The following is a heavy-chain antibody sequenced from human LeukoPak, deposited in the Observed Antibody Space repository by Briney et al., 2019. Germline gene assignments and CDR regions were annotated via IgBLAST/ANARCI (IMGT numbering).Heavy chain of an antibody. D-gene: IGHD3-3*01. CDR1: GYTFTGYY. Sequence: ASVKVSCKASGYTFTGYYMHWVRQAPGQGLEWMGRINPNSGGTNYAQKFQGRVTMTRDASISTAYMELSRLRSDDTAVYYCARGLHYDFWSGYWFDYWGQGTLVTVSS. CDR2: INPNSGGT. V-gene: IGHV1-2*06. CDR3: ARGLHYDFWSGYWFDY. J-gene: IGHJ4*02.